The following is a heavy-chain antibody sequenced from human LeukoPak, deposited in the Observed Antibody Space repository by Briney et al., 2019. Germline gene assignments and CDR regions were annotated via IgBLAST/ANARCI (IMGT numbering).Heavy chain of an antibody. CDR3: ARDLTRLGMGVRRDYYYYYMDV. CDR1: GGSFSGYY. Sequence: SETLSLTCAVYGGSFSGYYWSWIRQPPGKGLEWIGEINHSGSTNYNPSLKGRVTISVDTSKNQFSLKLSSVTAADTAVYYCARDLTRLGMGVRRDYYYYYMDVWGKGTTVTVSS. D-gene: IGHD3-16*01. V-gene: IGHV4-34*01. CDR2: INHSGST. J-gene: IGHJ6*03.